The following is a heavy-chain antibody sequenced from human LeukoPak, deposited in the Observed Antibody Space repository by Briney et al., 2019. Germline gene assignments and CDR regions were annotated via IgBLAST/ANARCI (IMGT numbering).Heavy chain of an antibody. CDR3: ARGGKWELLDY. J-gene: IGHJ4*02. V-gene: IGHV1-8*01. D-gene: IGHD1-26*01. CDR1: GYTFTSHD. CDR2: MSPNSGDT. Sequence: GASVKVSCKASGYTFTSHDINWVRQATGQGLEWMGWMSPNSGDTGYAQKFQGRVTMTSDSSISTAYMELSSLRSEDTAVYYCARGGKWELLDYWGQGTLVTVSS.